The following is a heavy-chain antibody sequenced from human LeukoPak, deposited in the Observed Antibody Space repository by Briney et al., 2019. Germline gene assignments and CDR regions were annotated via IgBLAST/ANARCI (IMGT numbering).Heavy chain of an antibody. CDR2: INPNSGGT. CDR1: GFTFSSYA. D-gene: IGHD1-14*01. V-gene: IGHV1-2*06. J-gene: IGHJ4*02. Sequence: GGSLRLSCAASGFTFSSYAMHWVRQAPGQGLEWMGRINPNSGGTNSAQRFQGRVTMTRDTSISTAYMELSRLRSDDTAVYYCARGGITEDFDYWGQGTLVTVSS. CDR3: ARGGITEDFDY.